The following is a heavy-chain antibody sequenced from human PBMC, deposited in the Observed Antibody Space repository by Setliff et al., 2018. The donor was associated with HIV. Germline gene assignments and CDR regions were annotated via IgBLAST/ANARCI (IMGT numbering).Heavy chain of an antibody. CDR3: ARVGGGWYRDFDY. CDR2: IYVNGKA. V-gene: IGHV4-4*07. D-gene: IGHD6-19*01. Sequence: PSETLSLTCNISGASMNSYYWSWVRQSAGQELEWIGRIYVNGKANYNPSLKSRVTMSVGKSKSQFSLRLRSVTAADTAVYYCARVGGGWYRDFDYWGQGTLVTVSS. CDR1: GASMNSYY. J-gene: IGHJ4*02.